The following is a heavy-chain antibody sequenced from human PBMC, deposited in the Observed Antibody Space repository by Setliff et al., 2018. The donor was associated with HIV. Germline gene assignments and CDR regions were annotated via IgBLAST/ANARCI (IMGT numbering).Heavy chain of an antibody. D-gene: IGHD1-26*01. J-gene: IGHJ4*02. CDR2: ISGSSSPI. Sequence: GGSLRLSCAASGFTFSSYCINWVRQAPGKGLEWVSYISGSSSPIYYADSVKGRFTISRDNAKNSLYLQMNSLRAEDTAVYYCVRDYMWAFDYWGQGTLVTVSS. CDR1: GFTFSSYC. V-gene: IGHV3-48*01. CDR3: VRDYMWAFDY.